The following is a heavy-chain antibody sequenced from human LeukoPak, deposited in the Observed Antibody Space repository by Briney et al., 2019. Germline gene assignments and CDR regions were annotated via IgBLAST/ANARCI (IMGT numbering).Heavy chain of an antibody. V-gene: IGHV4-39*07. CDR3: ARRIFSSGWYRGVYQKTYYFDY. CDR1: GGSISSSSYY. CDR2: INHSGST. Sequence: SETLSLTCTVSGGSISSSSYYWSWIRQPPGKGLEWIGEINHSGSTNYNPSLKSRVTISVDTSKNQFSLKLSSVTAADTAVYYCARRIFSSGWYRGVYQKTYYFDYWGQGTLVTVSS. D-gene: IGHD6-19*01. J-gene: IGHJ4*02.